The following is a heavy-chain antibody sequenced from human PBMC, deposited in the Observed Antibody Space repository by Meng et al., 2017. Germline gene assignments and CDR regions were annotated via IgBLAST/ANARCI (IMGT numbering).Heavy chain of an antibody. CDR3: ARDKSATLGAFDI. Sequence: GESLKISCAASGFTVSSNYMSWVRQAPGKGLEWVSVIYSGGSTYYADSVKGRFTISRDNSKNTLCLQMNSLRAEDTAVYYCARDKSATLGAFDIWGQGTMVTVSS. V-gene: IGHV3-66*02. CDR1: GFTVSSNY. CDR2: IYSGGST. D-gene: IGHD2/OR15-2a*01. J-gene: IGHJ3*02.